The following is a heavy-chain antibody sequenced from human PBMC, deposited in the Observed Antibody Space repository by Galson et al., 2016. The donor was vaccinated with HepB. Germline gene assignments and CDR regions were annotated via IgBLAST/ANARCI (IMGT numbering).Heavy chain of an antibody. J-gene: IGHJ4*02. CDR1: EFTFSNAW. CDR3: AKDSGSVTSNLSPDHPDD. Sequence: SLRLSCAGSEFTFSNAWMSWVRQAPGKGLEWVAVISYDGSNQYYADSVKGRFTISRDNSKNTLYLQMNSLRAEDTAVYYCAKDSGSVTSNLSPDHPDDWGQGTLVTVSS. V-gene: IGHV3-30*18. CDR2: ISYDGSNQ. D-gene: IGHD4-17*01.